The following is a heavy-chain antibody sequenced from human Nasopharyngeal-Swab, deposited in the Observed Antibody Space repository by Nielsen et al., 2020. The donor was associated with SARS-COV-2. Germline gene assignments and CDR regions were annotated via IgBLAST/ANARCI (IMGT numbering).Heavy chain of an antibody. Sequence: SVKVSCKASGGTFSSYAISWVRQAPGQGLEWMEGIIPIFGTANYAQKFQGRVTITADESTSTAYMELSSLRSEDTAVYYCARDFGVVAATGWYFDYWGQGTLVTVSS. V-gene: IGHV1-69*13. CDR2: IIPIFGTA. J-gene: IGHJ4*02. CDR3: ARDFGVVAATGWYFDY. D-gene: IGHD2-15*01. CDR1: GGTFSSYA.